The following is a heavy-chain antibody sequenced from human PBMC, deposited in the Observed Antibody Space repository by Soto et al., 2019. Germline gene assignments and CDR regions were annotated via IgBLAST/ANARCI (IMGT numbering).Heavy chain of an antibody. CDR3: ARDRVYGAHYYYGMDV. Sequence: QVQLVQSGAEVKKPGASVKVSCKASGYSFTRYYMHWVRQAPGQGLEWMGIINPSSGSTNYAQKFQGGVTMTRDMSTNTVYMEMSSLRSEDTAVYYCARDRVYGAHYYYGMDVWGQGTTVTVSS. J-gene: IGHJ6*02. V-gene: IGHV1-46*01. CDR1: GYSFTRYY. CDR2: INPSSGST. D-gene: IGHD4-17*01.